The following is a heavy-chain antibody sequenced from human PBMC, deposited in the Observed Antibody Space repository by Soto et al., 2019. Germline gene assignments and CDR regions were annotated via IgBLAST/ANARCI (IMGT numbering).Heavy chain of an antibody. Sequence: SGTRSLTCSIRNASISSGGYSWSWIRQPPGKGLEWIGYIYHSGSTYYNPSLKSRVTISVDRSKNQFSLKLSSVTAADTAVYYCARVPDRWGQGTLVTVS. V-gene: IGHV4-30-2*01. J-gene: IGHJ5*02. CDR3: ARVPDR. D-gene: IGHD2-2*01. CDR2: IYHSGST. CDR1: NASISSGGYS.